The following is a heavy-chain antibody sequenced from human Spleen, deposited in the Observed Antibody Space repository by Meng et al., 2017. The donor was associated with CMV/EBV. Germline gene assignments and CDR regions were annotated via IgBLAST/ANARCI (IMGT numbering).Heavy chain of an antibody. CDR3: AKSRNGYGGEDH. J-gene: IGHJ4*02. D-gene: IGHD5-12*01. CDR1: GFTFSSYS. CDR2: ISDSGGNT. V-gene: IGHV3-23*01. Sequence: GESLKISCAASGFTFSSYSMNWVRQAPGKGLEWVSTISDSGGNTYYPDSVKGRFTISRDNSNKTVYLQMNRLRAEDTAIYYCAKSRNGYGGEDHWGQGMLVTVSS.